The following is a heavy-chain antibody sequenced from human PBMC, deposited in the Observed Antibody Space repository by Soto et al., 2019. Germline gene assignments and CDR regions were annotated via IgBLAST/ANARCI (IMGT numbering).Heavy chain of an antibody. V-gene: IGHV3-74*01. CDR3: TRGHRPSSVGTGAV. CDR2: ISDDGART. Sequence: HPXGSLRRTFAASGFVFEMYWMHWVRQTPGKGPDWVSRISDDGARTDYADSVKGRFTISRDNAKNSLYLQMNSLRAEDTAVYYCTRGHRPSSVGTGAVWGLGALVTVSS. J-gene: IGHJ4*02. CDR1: GFVFEMYW. D-gene: IGHD3-10*01.